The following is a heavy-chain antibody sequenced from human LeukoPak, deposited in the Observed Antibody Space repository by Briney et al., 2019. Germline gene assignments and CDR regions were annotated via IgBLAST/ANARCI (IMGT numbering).Heavy chain of an antibody. J-gene: IGHJ6*02. CDR3: ARGRMATIDYYYGMDV. V-gene: IGHV4-4*07. CDR2: IYTSGST. D-gene: IGHD5-24*01. Sequence: SETLSLTCTVSGGSISSYYWSWVRQPAGKGLEWIGRIYTSGSTNYNPSLKSRVTMSVDTSKNQFSLKLSSVTAEDTAVYYCARGRMATIDYYYGMDVWGQGTTVTVSS. CDR1: GGSISSYY.